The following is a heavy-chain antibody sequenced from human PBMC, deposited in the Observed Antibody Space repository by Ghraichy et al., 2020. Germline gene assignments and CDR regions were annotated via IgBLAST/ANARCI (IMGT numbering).Heavy chain of an antibody. V-gene: IGHV3-23*01. CDR2: VSGSGSST. Sequence: GGSLRLSCAASGFTFNNYAMNWVRQAPGKGLEWVSTVSGSGSSTDYADSVKGRFTISRDNSKNTLYLQMNSLRAEDTALYYCAKGSFRAAGTKEDHWGQGTLVTVSS. CDR3: AKGSFRAAGTKEDH. J-gene: IGHJ4*02. CDR1: GFTFNNYA. D-gene: IGHD6-13*01.